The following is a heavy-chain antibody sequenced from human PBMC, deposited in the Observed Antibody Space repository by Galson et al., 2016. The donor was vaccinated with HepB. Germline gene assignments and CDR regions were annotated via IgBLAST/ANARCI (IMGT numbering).Heavy chain of an antibody. D-gene: IGHD6-19*01. J-gene: IGHJ4*02. CDR2: ISGSGDST. CDR1: GFSFSSYA. CDR3: AKDRHSSGWFDFRNYFDS. V-gene: IGHV3-23*01. Sequence: LRLSCAASGFSFSSYAMSWVRQAPGKGLQWVSGISGSGDSTYYADSVKGRFTISRDNSKNTPYLQLNTLRAEDTAVYYCAKDRHSSGWFDFRNYFDSWGQGTLVTVSS.